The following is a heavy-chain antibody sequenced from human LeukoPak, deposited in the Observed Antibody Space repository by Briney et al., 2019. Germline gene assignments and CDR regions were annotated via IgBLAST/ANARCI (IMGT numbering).Heavy chain of an antibody. CDR3: AKDLDDYGDYWFDY. CDR2: ISGSGGST. V-gene: IGHV3-23*01. CDR1: GFTFSRYA. J-gene: IGHJ4*02. D-gene: IGHD4-17*01. Sequence: GGSLRLSCAASGFTFSRYAMSWVRQAPGKGLEWVSAISGSGGSTYYADSVKGRFTISRDNSKNTLYLQMNSLRAEDTAVYYCAKDLDDYGDYWFDYWGQGTLATVSS.